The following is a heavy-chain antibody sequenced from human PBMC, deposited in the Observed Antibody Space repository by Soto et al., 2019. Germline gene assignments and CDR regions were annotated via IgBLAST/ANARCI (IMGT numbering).Heavy chain of an antibody. CDR3: ATSYVAVYRSFDY. Sequence: QVQLVQSGAEVKRPGSSVKVSCKASGDTFSFYSINWVRQAPGLGLEWMGRVNPILSMSNYAQRFQGRVTMDADKSQSTAYMELSGLRSEYTARYYFATSYVAVYRSFDYWGQGALVTVSS. CDR2: VNPILSMS. CDR1: GDTFSFYS. V-gene: IGHV1-69*04. D-gene: IGHD3-16*01. J-gene: IGHJ4*02.